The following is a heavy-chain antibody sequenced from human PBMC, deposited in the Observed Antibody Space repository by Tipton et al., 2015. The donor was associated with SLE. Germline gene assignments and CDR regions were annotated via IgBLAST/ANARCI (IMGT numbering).Heavy chain of an antibody. CDR2: IYYSGST. V-gene: IGHV4-39*07. CDR1: GGSISRSGYY. CDR3: ARHRGYFTVSDYIDY. Sequence: TLSLTCTVSGGSISRSGYYWGWIRQPPGKGLEWIGNIYYSGSTYYTPSLKSRVTISVDTSKNQFSLKVRSVTAANTAVYYCARHRGYFTVSDYIDYWGQGALVTVSS. J-gene: IGHJ4*02. D-gene: IGHD3-10*01.